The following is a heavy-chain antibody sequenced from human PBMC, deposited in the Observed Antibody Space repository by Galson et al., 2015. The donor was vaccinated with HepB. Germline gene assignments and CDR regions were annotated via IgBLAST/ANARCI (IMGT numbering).Heavy chain of an antibody. CDR1: GGTLSTYA. J-gene: IGHJ4*02. Sequence: SVKVSCKASGGTLSTYAISWVRQAPGQGLEWMGGIIPIFGSADYALKFQGRIIITADGSTSTASMELSSLTFEDTAVYFCARGTYSTSGPFDDWGQGVPVTVSS. CDR2: IIPIFGSA. CDR3: ARGTYSTSGPFDD. V-gene: IGHV1-69*13. D-gene: IGHD6-6*01.